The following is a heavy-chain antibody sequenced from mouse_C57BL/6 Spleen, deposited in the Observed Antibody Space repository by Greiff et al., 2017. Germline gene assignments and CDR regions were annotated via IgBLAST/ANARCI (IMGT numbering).Heavy chain of an antibody. D-gene: IGHD1-1*01. J-gene: IGHJ4*01. CDR2: INPSSGYT. V-gene: IGHV1-4*01. CDR1: GYSFTSYT. Sequence: QVQLQQSGAELARPGPSVSMSCTASGYSFTSYTMHWVKQRPGQGLEWIGYINPSSGYTKYNQKFKDKATLTADKSSSTNYMQLSSLTSEDSAVYYCARNDCGSSSHYYAMDYWGQGTSVTVSS. CDR3: ARNDCGSSSHYYAMDY.